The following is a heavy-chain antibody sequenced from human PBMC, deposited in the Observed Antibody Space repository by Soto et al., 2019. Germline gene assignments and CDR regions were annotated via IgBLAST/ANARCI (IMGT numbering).Heavy chain of an antibody. CDR3: ASSRIAVAGTGYYYGMDV. CDR1: GFTFSIYW. D-gene: IGHD6-19*01. Sequence: GGSPRLSCAASGFTFSIYWMHWVRQAPGKGLVWVSRTNSDGYSTTYADSVKGRFIISRDNAKNTLYLQMNSLRAEDTAVYYCASSRIAVAGTGYYYGMDVWGQGTTVTVSS. V-gene: IGHV3-74*01. CDR2: TNSDGYST. J-gene: IGHJ6*02.